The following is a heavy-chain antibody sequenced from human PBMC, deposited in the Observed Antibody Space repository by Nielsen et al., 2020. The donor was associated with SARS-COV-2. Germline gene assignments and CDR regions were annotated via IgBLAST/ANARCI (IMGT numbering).Heavy chain of an antibody. J-gene: IGHJ4*02. CDR1: GFTISRYG. V-gene: IGHV3-30*18. CDR3: TKGAQLGDY. D-gene: IGHD6-13*01. CDR2: ISYDGSVK. Sequence: GGSLRLSCEASGFTISRYGMHWVRQAPGKGPEWVTFISYDGSVKYYADSVKGRFTISTDLSNNTLYLQMNSLRVEDTAIYYCTKGAQLGDYWGQGTLVTVSS.